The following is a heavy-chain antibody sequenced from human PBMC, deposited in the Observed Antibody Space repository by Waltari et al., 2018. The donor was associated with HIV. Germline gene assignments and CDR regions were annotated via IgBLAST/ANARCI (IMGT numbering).Heavy chain of an antibody. Sequence: QARLEQSGAELRKPGASVQVSCKASGYVFPETFIHWLRQGPGHGLQWLCFLNTQTGGTIVARSLEGGITMTSDTSITTGFMQLTGLRSDDTAVYYCARGDHNFYGSGGYGDVLDVWGPGTLVTVSS. CDR3: ARGDHNFYGSGGYGDVLDV. CDR2: LNTQTGGT. V-gene: IGHV1-2*02. CDR1: GYVFPETF. D-gene: IGHD2-21*01. J-gene: IGHJ1*01.